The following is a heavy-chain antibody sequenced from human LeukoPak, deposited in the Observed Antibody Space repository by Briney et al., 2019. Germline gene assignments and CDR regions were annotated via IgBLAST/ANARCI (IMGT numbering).Heavy chain of an antibody. CDR2: ISSTSSTI. CDR3: AREGDYGDYSKSFYYMDV. V-gene: IGHV3-48*01. CDR1: GFAFSIYS. Sequence: GGSLRLSCAASGFAFSIYSMNWVRQAPGKGLEWVSSISSTSSTINYADSVKGRFTISRDNGKNSLFLQMNSLRAEDTAVYYCAREGDYGDYSKSFYYMDVWGKGTTVTVSS. J-gene: IGHJ6*03. D-gene: IGHD4-17*01.